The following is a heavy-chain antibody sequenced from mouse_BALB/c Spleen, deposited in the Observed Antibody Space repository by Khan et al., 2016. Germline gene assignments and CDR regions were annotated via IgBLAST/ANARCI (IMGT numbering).Heavy chain of an antibody. CDR3: AIITTRAMDY. CDR1: GYTFTDYA. J-gene: IGHJ4*01. D-gene: IGHD1-2*01. Sequence: QVQLKESGPEVVRPGVSVKITCKGSGYTFTDYAMHWVKQSHAKSLEWIGVISTYNGNTNYNQKFKGKATMTVDKSSRTAYMELARLTSDDSAIYSFAIITTRAMDYWGQGTSVTVSS. V-gene: IGHV1S137*01. CDR2: ISTYNGNT.